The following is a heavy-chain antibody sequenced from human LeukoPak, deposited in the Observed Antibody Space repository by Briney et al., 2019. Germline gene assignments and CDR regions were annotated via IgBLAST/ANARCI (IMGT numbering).Heavy chain of an antibody. CDR2: ISSSSTYI. CDR3: ARDFWSASDDY. CDR1: GFTSSTNN. V-gene: IGHV3-21*01. J-gene: IGHJ4*02. D-gene: IGHD3-3*01. Sequence: GGSLRLSCEESGFTSSTNNMNWVRQAPGKGLEWVSSISSSSTYIYYADSVKGRFTISRDSAKNSLYLQMNSLRAEDTAVYFCARDFWSASDDYWGQGTLVTVSS.